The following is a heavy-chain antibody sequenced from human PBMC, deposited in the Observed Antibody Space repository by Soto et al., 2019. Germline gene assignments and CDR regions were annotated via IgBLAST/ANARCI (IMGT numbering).Heavy chain of an antibody. CDR3: ATALVRFGELLFDY. Sequence: PSETLSITCTVSGGSISSYYWSWIRQPPGKGLEWIGYIYYSGSTNYNPSLKSRVTISVDTSKNQFSLKLSSVTAADTAVYYCATALVRFGELLFDYWGQGTLVTVSS. J-gene: IGHJ4*02. V-gene: IGHV4-59*01. CDR2: IYYSGST. CDR1: GGSISSYY. D-gene: IGHD3-10*01.